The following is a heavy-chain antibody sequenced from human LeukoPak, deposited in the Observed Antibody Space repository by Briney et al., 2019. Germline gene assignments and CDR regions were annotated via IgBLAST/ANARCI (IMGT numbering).Heavy chain of an antibody. CDR2: INHSGST. Sequence: PSETLSLTCAVYGGSFSGYYWSWIRQPPGKGLEWIGEINHSGSTNYNPSLKSRVTISVDTSKNQFSLKLSSVTAADTAVYYCARGYCSSTSCKGNWFDPWGQGTLVTVSS. CDR3: ARGYCSSTSCKGNWFDP. D-gene: IGHD2-2*01. CDR1: GGSFSGYY. V-gene: IGHV4-34*01. J-gene: IGHJ5*02.